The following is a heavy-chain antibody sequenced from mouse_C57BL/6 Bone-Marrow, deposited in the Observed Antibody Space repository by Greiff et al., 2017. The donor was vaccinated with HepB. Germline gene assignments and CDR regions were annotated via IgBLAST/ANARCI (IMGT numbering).Heavy chain of an antibody. Sequence: QVQLQQPGAELVKPGASVKMSCKASGYTFTSYWITWVKQRPGQGLAWIGDIYPGSGSTNYNEKFKSKATLTVDTSSSTAYMQLSSLTSEDSAVYYCARSWDVYFDVWGTGTTVTVSS. D-gene: IGHD4-1*01. CDR2: IYPGSGST. J-gene: IGHJ1*03. V-gene: IGHV1-55*01. CDR3: ARSWDVYFDV. CDR1: GYTFTSYW.